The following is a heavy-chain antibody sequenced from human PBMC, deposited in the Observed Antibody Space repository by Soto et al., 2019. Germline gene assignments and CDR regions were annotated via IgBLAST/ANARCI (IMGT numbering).Heavy chain of an antibody. V-gene: IGHV3-21*01. CDR3: TRDASRDSSARGWFDP. J-gene: IGHJ5*02. CDR2: ISSNSAYI. Sequence: GGSLRLSCAASGFTFRSFTMNWVRQAPGKGLEWVSTISSNSAYIYYTDALRGRFTISRDNAKNSLHLQMDSLRAEDTAVYYCTRDASRDSSARGWFDPWGPGTLVTVSS. D-gene: IGHD6-13*01. CDR1: GFTFRSFT.